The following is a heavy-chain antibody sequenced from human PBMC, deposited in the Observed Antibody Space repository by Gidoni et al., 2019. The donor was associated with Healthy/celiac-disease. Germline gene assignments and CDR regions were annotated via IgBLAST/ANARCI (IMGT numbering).Heavy chain of an antibody. D-gene: IGHD3-10*01. V-gene: IGHV4-30-2*01. CDR3: ASYGSGSYYKVV. CDR1: GGSLCSGGYS. CDR2: IFHRGST. Sequence: QLQLQESGSGLVKPSQPLSLTCAVSGGSLCSGGYSWSWIRQPPGKGLEWIGYIFHRGSTYCNPSLNSRVTISVARSKNQFSLKLSSVTAADTAVYYWASYGSGSYYKVVWGKGTTVTVSS. J-gene: IGHJ6*04.